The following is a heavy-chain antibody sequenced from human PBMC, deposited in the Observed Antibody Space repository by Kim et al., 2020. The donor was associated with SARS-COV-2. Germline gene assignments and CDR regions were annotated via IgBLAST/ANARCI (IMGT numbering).Heavy chain of an antibody. V-gene: IGHV5-51*01. CDR1: GYSFTSYW. CDR2: IYPGDSDT. D-gene: IGHD6-19*01. CDR3: ARHPIRLSSSGWYWYFDL. Sequence: GESLKISCKGSGYSFTSYWIGWVRQMPGKGLEWMGIIYPGDSDTRYSPSFQGQVTISADKSISTAYLQWSSLKASDTAMYYCARHPIRLSSSGWYWYFDLWGRGTLVTVSS. J-gene: IGHJ2*01.